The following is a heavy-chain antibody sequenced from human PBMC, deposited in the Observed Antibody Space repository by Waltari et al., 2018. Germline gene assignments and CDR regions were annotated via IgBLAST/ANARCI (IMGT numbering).Heavy chain of an antibody. J-gene: IGHJ4*02. D-gene: IGHD4-17*01. V-gene: IGHV3-23*01. CDR1: GFAFSLHS. Sequence: DVQLLESGGGLVQPGGSLRLSGAASGFAFSLHSLSWVRQAPGKGLEWVSVSSGGNTYYAESVKGRFTISRDSSKSTLYLQMNSLRAEDTAVYYCAKGMIGHYGFHYRGQGTLVTVSS. CDR3: AKGMIGHYGFHY. CDR2: SSGGNT.